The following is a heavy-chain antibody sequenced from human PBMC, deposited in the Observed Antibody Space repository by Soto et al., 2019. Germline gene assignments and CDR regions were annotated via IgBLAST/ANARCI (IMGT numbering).Heavy chain of an antibody. D-gene: IGHD3-22*01. CDR2: IFHGGST. CDR3: ARPHYDSNTFYSFFDY. Sequence: LSLTCAVYDGSFSGYYWSWIRQPPGKGLEWIGEIFHGGSTDYSPSLKSRVTISVDTSKNQFSLELSSVTAADTAVYYCARPHYDSNTFYSFFDYWGQGTLVTVSS. CDR1: DGSFSGYY. J-gene: IGHJ4*02. V-gene: IGHV4-34*12.